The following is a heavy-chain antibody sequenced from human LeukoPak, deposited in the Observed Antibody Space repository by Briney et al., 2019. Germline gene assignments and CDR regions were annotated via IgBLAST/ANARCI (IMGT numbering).Heavy chain of an antibody. D-gene: IGHD4-17*01. CDR1: GGTFSSYA. Sequence: AASVKVSCKASGGTFSSYAISWVRQAPGQGLEWMGGIIPIFGTANYAQKFQGRVTITADESTSTAYMELSSLRSEDTAVYYCARDLNNYGDYSWFDPWGRGTLVTVSS. V-gene: IGHV1-69*13. CDR3: ARDLNNYGDYSWFDP. J-gene: IGHJ5*02. CDR2: IIPIFGTA.